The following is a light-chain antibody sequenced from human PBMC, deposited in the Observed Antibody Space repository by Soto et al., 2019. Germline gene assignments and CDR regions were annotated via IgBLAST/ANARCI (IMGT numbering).Light chain of an antibody. CDR1: SSDVGGYNY. CDR3: SSYTTANTRQIV. CDR2: DVS. V-gene: IGLV2-14*03. Sequence: QSALTQPASVSGSPGQSITISCTGTSSDVGGYNYVSWYQHHPGKAPKLMIYDVSNRPSGVSNRFSGSKSDNTASLTISGLQPEAEDDYYCSSYTTANTRQIVFGTGTKLTVL. J-gene: IGLJ1*01.